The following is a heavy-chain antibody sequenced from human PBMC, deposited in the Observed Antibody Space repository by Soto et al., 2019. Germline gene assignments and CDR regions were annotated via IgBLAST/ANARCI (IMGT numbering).Heavy chain of an antibody. CDR2: IYYSGST. D-gene: IGHD1-26*01. J-gene: IGHJ4*02. CDR1: GGSISSSCYY. Sequence: QLQLQESGPGLVKPSETLSLTCTVSGGSISSSCYYWGWIRQPPGKGLEWIGSIYYSGSTYYNPSLKSRVTISVDTSKNQFSLKLSSVTAADTAVYYCARQGGIVGALFDYWGQGTLVTVSS. V-gene: IGHV4-39*01. CDR3: ARQGGIVGALFDY.